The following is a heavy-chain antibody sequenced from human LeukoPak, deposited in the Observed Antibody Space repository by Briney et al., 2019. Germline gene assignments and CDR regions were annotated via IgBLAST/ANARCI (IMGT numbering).Heavy chain of an antibody. V-gene: IGHV1-69*06. J-gene: IGHJ6*03. CDR1: GGTFSSYA. CDR2: IIPIFGTA. Sequence: GASVKVSCKASGGTFSSYAISWVRQAPGQGLEWMGGIIPIFGTANYAQKLQGRVTITADKSTSTAYMELSSLRSEDTAVYYCARSTVVRTTWGFYYCYMDVWRKGPTVTVSS. D-gene: IGHD4-23*01. CDR3: ARSTVVRTTWGFYYCYMDV.